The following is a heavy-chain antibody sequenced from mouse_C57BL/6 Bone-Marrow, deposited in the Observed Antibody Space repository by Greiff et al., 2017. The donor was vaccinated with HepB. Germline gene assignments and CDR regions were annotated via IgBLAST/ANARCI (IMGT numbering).Heavy chain of an antibody. CDR2: IDPENGDT. CDR3: TLLSRFAY. V-gene: IGHV14-4*01. D-gene: IGHD2-1*01. J-gene: IGHJ3*01. CDR1: GFNIKDDY. Sequence: VQLQQPGAELVRPGASVKLSCTASGFNIKDDYMHWVKQRPEQGLEWIGWIDPENGDTEYASKFQGKATITADTSSNTAYLQLSSLTSEDTAVYYCTLLSRFAYWGQGTLVTVSA.